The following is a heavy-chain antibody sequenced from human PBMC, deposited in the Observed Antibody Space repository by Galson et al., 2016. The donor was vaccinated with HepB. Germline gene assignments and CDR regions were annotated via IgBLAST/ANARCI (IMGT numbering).Heavy chain of an antibody. CDR3: ARTVSIAAAGGADY. V-gene: IGHV5-51*01. CDR2: IYPGDSNT. CDR1: GYTVTSSW. Sequence: QSGAEVKRPGESLTISCKGSGYTVTSSWIGWVRQMPGRGLEWMGVIYPGDSNTRYSPSFQGQVTISADQSINTAYLQWSSLKASDTAMYYCARTVSIAAAGGADYWGQGTLVTVSS. J-gene: IGHJ4*02. D-gene: IGHD6-13*01.